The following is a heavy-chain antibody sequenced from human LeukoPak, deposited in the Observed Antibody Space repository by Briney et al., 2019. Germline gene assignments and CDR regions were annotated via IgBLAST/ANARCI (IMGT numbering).Heavy chain of an antibody. J-gene: IGHJ3*02. CDR2: IKQDGSAK. D-gene: IGHD3-3*01. CDR1: SFNFGTYW. CDR3: ARETTYYDFWSGAFDI. Sequence: GGSLRLSCAAPSFNFGTYWMTWVRQAPGKGLEWVANIKQDGSAKYYVDSVKGRFTISRDNAKNSLYLQMNSLRAEDTAVYYCARETTYYDFWSGAFDIWGQGTMVTVSS. V-gene: IGHV3-7*01.